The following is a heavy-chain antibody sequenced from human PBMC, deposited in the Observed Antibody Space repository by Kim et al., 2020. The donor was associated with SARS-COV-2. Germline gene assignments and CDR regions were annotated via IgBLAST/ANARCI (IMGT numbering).Heavy chain of an antibody. D-gene: IGHD1-20*01. Sequence: LKSRVTISVDTSKNQFSLKLSSVTAADTAVYYCARSADNWTTAGVYYFDYWGQGTLVTVSS. V-gene: IGHV4-39*01. CDR3: ARSADNWTTAGVYYFDY. J-gene: IGHJ4*02.